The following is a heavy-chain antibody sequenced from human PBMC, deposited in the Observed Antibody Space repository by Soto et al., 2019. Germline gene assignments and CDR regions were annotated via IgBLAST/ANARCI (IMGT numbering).Heavy chain of an antibody. D-gene: IGHD1-1*01. Sequence: QVQLQQWGAGLLKPSETLSLTCAVYGGFVSSGSYYWSWIRQPPGKGLEWIGEMSHSGGTHSNPSLKSRVTISVDTSKNQFSLKRSSVTAADTALYYCARVERGTATTVIDAFDIWGPGTMVTVSS. J-gene: IGHJ3*02. CDR3: ARVERGTATTVIDAFDI. CDR1: GGFVSSGSYY. CDR2: MSHSGGT. V-gene: IGHV4-34*01.